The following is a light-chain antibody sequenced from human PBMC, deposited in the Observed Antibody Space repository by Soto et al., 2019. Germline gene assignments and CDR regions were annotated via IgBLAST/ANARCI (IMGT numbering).Light chain of an antibody. CDR3: NSYAGNNWV. J-gene: IGLJ3*02. CDR2: EVS. V-gene: IGLV2-8*01. CDR1: SSDVGGYNY. Sequence: QSALTQPPSASGSPGQSVTISCTGTSSDVGGYNYVSWYQHHPGKAPKLMIYEVSKRPSGVPDRFSGSNSGNTASLTVSGLQADDEADYYCNSYAGNNWVFGGGTKLTVL.